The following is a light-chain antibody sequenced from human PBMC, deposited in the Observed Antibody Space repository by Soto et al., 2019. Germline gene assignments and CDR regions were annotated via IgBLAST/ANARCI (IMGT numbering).Light chain of an antibody. CDR1: SSDVGSYNL. CDR2: EGS. J-gene: IGLJ2*01. V-gene: IGLV2-23*03. Sequence: QSVLTQPASVSGSPGQSITISCTGTSSDVGSYNLVSWYQQHPGKAPKLMIYEGSKRPSGVSNRFSGSRSGNTASLTISTLQSEDEADYSCCSFAGGATFVFGGGTQLTVL. CDR3: CSFAGGATFV.